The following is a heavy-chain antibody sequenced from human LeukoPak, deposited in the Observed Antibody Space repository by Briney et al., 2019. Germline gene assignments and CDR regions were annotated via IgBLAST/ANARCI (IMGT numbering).Heavy chain of an antibody. D-gene: IGHD3-10*01. CDR3: ARHYGSGSYYNHHYFDY. J-gene: IGHJ4*02. CDR2: IYYSGST. Sequence: KPSETLSLTCTVSGGSISSYYWSWIRQPPGKGLEWIGYIYYSGSTNYNTSLKSRVTISVETSKNHFSLKLSSVAPAYTVVYYCARHYGSGSYYNHHYFDYWGQGTLVTVSS. V-gene: IGHV4-59*01. CDR1: GGSISSYY.